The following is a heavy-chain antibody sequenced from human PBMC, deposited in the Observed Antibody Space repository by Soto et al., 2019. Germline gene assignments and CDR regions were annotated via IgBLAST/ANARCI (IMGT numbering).Heavy chain of an antibody. D-gene: IGHD6-13*01. CDR2: ISGSGGST. CDR3: AKRHAPSSWYVHYGMDV. V-gene: IGHV3-23*01. CDR1: GFTFSSYA. Sequence: GGSLRLSCAASGFTFSSYAMSWVRQAPGRGLEWVSAISGSGGSTYYADSVKGRFTISRDNSKNTLYLQMNSLRAEDTAVYYCAKRHAPSSWYVHYGMDVWGQGTTVT. J-gene: IGHJ6*02.